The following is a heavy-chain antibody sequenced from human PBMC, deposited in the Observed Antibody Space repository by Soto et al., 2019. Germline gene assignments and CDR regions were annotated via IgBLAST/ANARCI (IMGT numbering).Heavy chain of an antibody. CDR2: ISAYNGNT. Sequence: QVQLVQSGAEVKKPGASVKVSCKASGYTFTSYGISWVRQAPGQGLEWMGWISAYNGNTNYAQKLQGRVTMTTDTSTTTADKEVRSLRSDDTAVYYCARLMQQKYSRGCYVDWLDPWGQGTLVTVSS. CDR1: GYTFTSYG. D-gene: IGHD6-19*01. J-gene: IGHJ5*02. CDR3: ARLMQQKYSRGCYVDWLDP. V-gene: IGHV1-18*01.